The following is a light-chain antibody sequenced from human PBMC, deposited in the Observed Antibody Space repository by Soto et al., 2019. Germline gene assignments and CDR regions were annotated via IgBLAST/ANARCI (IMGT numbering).Light chain of an antibody. CDR2: SAS. CDR3: QQSGSSFYT. V-gene: IGKV3-20*01. Sequence: EIVLTQSPGTLSLSPGERATLSCRASQSVSSAYLAWYQQIPGQAPRLLIYSASSRATGIPDRFSGSGSGTDSTLTISGLEPEDFAVYYCQQSGSSFYTFGQGTKLEIK. J-gene: IGKJ2*01. CDR1: QSVSSAY.